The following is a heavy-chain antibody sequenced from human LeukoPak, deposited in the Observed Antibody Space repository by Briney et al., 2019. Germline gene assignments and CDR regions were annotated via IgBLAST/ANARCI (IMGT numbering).Heavy chain of an antibody. V-gene: IGHV1-69*13. D-gene: IGHD6-6*01. CDR3: ARYSSSPLYNFDY. J-gene: IGHJ4*02. CDR1: GGTFSSYA. Sequence: ASVKVSCKASGGTFSSYAIRWVRQAPGQGLEWMGGIIPIFGTANYARKFQGRVTNTADESTSTAYIAPSSLRSEDTAVYYCARYSSSPLYNFDYWGQGTLVTVSS. CDR2: IIPIFGTA.